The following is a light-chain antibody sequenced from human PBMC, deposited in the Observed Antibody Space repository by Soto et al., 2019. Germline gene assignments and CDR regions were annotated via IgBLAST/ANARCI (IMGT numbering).Light chain of an antibody. V-gene: IGLV2-14*01. Sequence: QSALTQPASVSGSPGQSITISCTGTSSDIGGYNFVSWYQQHPGKAPKLMIFEVSKRPSGVSNRLSGSKSGNTASLTISRLQAEDEADYYCSSYTSSTTNVFGTGTKLTVL. CDR3: SSYTSSTTNV. J-gene: IGLJ1*01. CDR1: SSDIGGYNF. CDR2: EVS.